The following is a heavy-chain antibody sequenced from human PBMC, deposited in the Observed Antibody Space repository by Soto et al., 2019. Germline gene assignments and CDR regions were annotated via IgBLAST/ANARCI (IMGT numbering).Heavy chain of an antibody. D-gene: IGHD6-19*01. Sequence: QVQLVQSGAEVKKPGASVKVSCKASGYTFTSYAMHWVRQAPGQRLEWMGWINAGNGNTKYSQKFQGRVTITRDTSASTAYMELSSLRSEDTAVYYCARDGIAVAGNIWFDPWGQGTLGTVSS. J-gene: IGHJ5*01. CDR3: ARDGIAVAGNIWFDP. CDR1: GYTFTSYA. V-gene: IGHV1-3*01. CDR2: INAGNGNT.